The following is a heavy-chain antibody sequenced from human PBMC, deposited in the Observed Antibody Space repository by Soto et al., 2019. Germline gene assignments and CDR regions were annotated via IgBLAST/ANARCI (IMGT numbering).Heavy chain of an antibody. CDR2: IYTGGNT. V-gene: IGHV3-53*01. D-gene: IGHD3-10*01. Sequence: GGSLRLSCAASGFTFTSHSMNWVRQAPGEGLEWVSLIYTGGNTNYADSVKGRFTISRDNSKNTLYLQMNSLRAEDTAVYYCARDYYYGSGNYYRADYYHYGMDVWGQGTTVTVSS. J-gene: IGHJ6*02. CDR1: GFTFTSHS. CDR3: ARDYYYGSGNYYRADYYHYGMDV.